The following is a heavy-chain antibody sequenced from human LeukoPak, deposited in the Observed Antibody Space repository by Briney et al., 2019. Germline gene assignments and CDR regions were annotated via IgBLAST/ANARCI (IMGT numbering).Heavy chain of an antibody. CDR3: AREDEYSGPHYFDY. Sequence: SETLSLTCTVSGGSISSSSYYWGWIRQPPGKGLEWIGSIYYSGSTYYNPSLKSRVTISVDTSKNQFSLKLSSVTAADTAVYYCAREDEYSGPHYFDYWGQGTLVTVSS. CDR2: IYYSGST. J-gene: IGHJ4*02. D-gene: IGHD5-12*01. CDR1: GGSISSSSYY. V-gene: IGHV4-39*07.